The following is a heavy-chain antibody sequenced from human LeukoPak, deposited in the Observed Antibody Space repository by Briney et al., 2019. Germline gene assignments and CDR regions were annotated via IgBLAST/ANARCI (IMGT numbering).Heavy chain of an antibody. D-gene: IGHD4-11*01. V-gene: IGHV4-59*10. CDR3: ARKFMTNLNYYYSGMDG. CDR1: GGSISGYY. Sequence: PSETLSLTCAVYGGSISGYYWSWIRQPAGKGLEWIGRIYTSGSTNYNPSLRSRVTMSVDTSKNQFSLKLSSVTAADTAVYYCARKFMTNLNYYYSGMDGWVQGSKV. J-gene: IGHJ6*01. CDR2: IYTSGST.